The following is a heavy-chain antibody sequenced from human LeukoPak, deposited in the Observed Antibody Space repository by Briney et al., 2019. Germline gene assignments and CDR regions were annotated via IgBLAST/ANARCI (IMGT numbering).Heavy chain of an antibody. V-gene: IGHV4-34*01. D-gene: IGHD5-18*01. CDR1: GGSFSGYY. J-gene: IGHJ1*01. CDR2: INHSGST. CDR3: ARGRAAMVYD. Sequence: SETLSLTCAVYGGSFSGYYWSWVRQPPGKGLEWIGEINHSGSTNYNPSLKSRVTISVDTSKNQFPLKLSSVSAADTAVYYCARGRAAMVYDRGQGILVTVSS.